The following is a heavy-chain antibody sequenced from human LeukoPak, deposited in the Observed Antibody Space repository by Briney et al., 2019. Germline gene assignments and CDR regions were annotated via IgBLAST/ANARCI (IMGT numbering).Heavy chain of an antibody. CDR1: GYSFTSYW. V-gene: IGHV5-51*01. J-gene: IGHJ3*02. CDR3: ARRSGSYVGLNAFDI. D-gene: IGHD1-26*01. CDR2: IYPGDSDT. Sequence: GESLKISCKGSGYSFTSYWIGWVRQMPGKGLEWMGIIYPGDSDTRYSPSFQGQVTISADKSISTAYLQWSSLKASDTAMYYCARRSGSYVGLNAFDIWGQGTMVTVSS.